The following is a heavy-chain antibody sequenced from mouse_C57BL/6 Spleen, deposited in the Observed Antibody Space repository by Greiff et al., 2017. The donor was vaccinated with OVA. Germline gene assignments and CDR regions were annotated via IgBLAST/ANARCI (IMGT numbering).Heavy chain of an antibody. D-gene: IGHD2-1*01. CDR3: TTGDGNYEVGFAY. Sequence: EVQLQQSGAELVRPGASVKSSCTASGFNIKDDYMHWVKQRPEQGLEWIGWIDPENGDTEYASKFQGKATITADTSSNTAYLQLSSLTSEDTAVYYCTTGDGNYEVGFAYWGQGTLVTVSA. CDR1: GFNIKDDY. CDR2: IDPENGDT. V-gene: IGHV14-4*01. J-gene: IGHJ3*01.